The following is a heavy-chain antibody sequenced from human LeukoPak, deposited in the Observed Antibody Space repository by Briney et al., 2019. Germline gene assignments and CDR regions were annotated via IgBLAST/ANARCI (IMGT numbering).Heavy chain of an antibody. CDR2: INSDGST. V-gene: IGHV3-23*01. Sequence: GGSLRLSSAASGFTFRSYAMSWVRQAPGKGLEWVSAINSDGSTYYPDSVKGRFTMSRDNSKNMVHLQMNSVRAEDTAVYYCAKDVGYCGGDCYSGFDYWGQGTLVTVSS. CDR3: AKDVGYCGGDCYSGFDY. CDR1: GFTFRSYA. J-gene: IGHJ4*02. D-gene: IGHD2-21*02.